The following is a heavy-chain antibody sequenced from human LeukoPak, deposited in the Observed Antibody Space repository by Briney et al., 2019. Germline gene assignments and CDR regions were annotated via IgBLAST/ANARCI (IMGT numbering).Heavy chain of an antibody. D-gene: IGHD2-2*01. J-gene: IGHJ6*02. CDR3: ARGRPAGGYCSSTSCSRGRSYGMDV. CDR1: GGSFSGYY. Sequence: KPSETLSLTCAVYGGSFSGYYWSWIRQPPGKGLEWIGEINHSGSTNHNPSLKSRVTISVDTSKNQFSLKLSSVTAADTAVYYCARGRPAGGYCSSTSCSRGRSYGMDVWGQGTTVTVSS. CDR2: INHSGST. V-gene: IGHV4-34*01.